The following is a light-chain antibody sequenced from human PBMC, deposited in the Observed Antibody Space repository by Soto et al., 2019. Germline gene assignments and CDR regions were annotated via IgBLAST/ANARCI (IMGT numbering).Light chain of an antibody. Sequence: DIQLTQAPSFLSASVGDRVTITCRASQGIASHLAWYQQKPGKAPKVLISAASTLLTGVPSRFSGSGSGTEFTLTISSLQPEDCATYYCQQLRSYPLTFGGGTKVEIE. V-gene: IGKV1-9*01. CDR2: AAS. J-gene: IGKJ4*01. CDR1: QGIASH. CDR3: QQLRSYPLT.